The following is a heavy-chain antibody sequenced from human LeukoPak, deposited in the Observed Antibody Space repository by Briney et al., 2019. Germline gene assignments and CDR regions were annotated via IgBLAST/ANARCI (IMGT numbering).Heavy chain of an antibody. J-gene: IGHJ4*02. CDR3: ARVKPGPAALDY. D-gene: IGHD2-2*01. V-gene: IGHV3-53*01. CDR1: GFTVSSNY. CDR2: IYSGGST. Sequence: GGSLRLSCAASGFTVSSNYMSWVRQAPGKGLEWVSVIYSGGSTYYADSVKGRFTISRDNSKNTLYLQMNSLRAEDTAVYYCARVKPGPAALDYWGQGTLVTVSS.